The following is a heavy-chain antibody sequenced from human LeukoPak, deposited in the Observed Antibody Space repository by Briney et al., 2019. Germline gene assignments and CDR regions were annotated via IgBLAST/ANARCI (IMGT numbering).Heavy chain of an antibody. J-gene: IGHJ4*02. D-gene: IGHD3-16*02. CDR3: ARFYDYVWGSYRFDY. Sequence: SQTLSLTCTVSGGSISSGGYYWSWIRQPPGKGLEWIGEINHSGSTNYNPSLKSRVTISVDTSKNQFSLKLSSVTAADTAVYYCARFYDYVWGSYRFDYWGQGTLVTVSS. CDR2: INHSGST. CDR1: GGSISSGGYY. V-gene: IGHV4-30-2*01.